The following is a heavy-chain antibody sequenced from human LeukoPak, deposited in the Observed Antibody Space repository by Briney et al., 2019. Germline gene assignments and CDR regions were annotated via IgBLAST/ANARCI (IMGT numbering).Heavy chain of an antibody. CDR2: ISYDGSNK. V-gene: IGHV3-30-3*01. CDR3: ASDGLITMIVVVITWLLNY. Sequence: GRSLRLSCAASGFTFRSYATHWVRQAPGKGLEWVAVISYDGSNKYYADSVKGRFTISRDSSKNTLYLQMDSLRAEDTAVYYCASDGLITMIVVVITWLLNYWGQGTLVTASS. J-gene: IGHJ4*02. CDR1: GFTFRSYA. D-gene: IGHD3-22*01.